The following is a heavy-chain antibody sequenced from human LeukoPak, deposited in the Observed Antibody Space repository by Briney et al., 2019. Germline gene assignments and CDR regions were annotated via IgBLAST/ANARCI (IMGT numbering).Heavy chain of an antibody. CDR2: IWYDGSNK. D-gene: IGHD3-22*01. CDR1: GFTFSSYG. Sequence: GGSLRLSCAASGFTFSSYGMHWVRQAPGKGLEWVAVIWYDGSNKYHADSVKGRFTISRDNSKNKFYLQMNSLRAEDTAVYYCARAAYDSSGYLTLWGQGTLVTVSS. J-gene: IGHJ4*02. CDR3: ARAAYDSSGYLTL. V-gene: IGHV3-33*08.